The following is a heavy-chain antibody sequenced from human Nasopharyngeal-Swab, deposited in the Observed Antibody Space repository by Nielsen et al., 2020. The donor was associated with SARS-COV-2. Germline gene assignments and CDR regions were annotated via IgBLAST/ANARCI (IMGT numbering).Heavy chain of an antibody. CDR1: GGTFSSYA. Sequence: SVKVSCKASGGTFSSYANSWVRQAPGQGLEWMGGIIPIFGTANYAQKFQGRVTITADESTSTAYMELSSLRSEDTAVYYCARIAIGMIVVASYYGMDVWGQGTTVTVSS. CDR3: ARIAIGMIVVASYYGMDV. J-gene: IGHJ6*02. CDR2: IIPIFGTA. V-gene: IGHV1-69*13. D-gene: IGHD3-22*01.